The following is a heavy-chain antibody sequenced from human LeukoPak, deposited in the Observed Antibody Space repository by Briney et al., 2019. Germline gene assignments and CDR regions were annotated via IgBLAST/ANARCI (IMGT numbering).Heavy chain of an antibody. D-gene: IGHD6-19*01. CDR1: GFTFSSYW. CDR2: INHNGNVN. J-gene: IGHJ4*02. CDR3: ARESMGSGGWQYYY. V-gene: IGHV3-7*03. Sequence: GGSLRLSCAASGFTFSSYWMNWARQAPGKGLEWVASINHNGNVNYYVDSVKGRFTISRDNAKNSLYLQMSNLRAEDTAVYFCARESMGSGGWQYYYWGQGTLVTVSS.